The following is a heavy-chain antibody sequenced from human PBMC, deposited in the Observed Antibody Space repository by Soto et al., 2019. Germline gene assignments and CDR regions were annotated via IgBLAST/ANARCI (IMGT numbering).Heavy chain of an antibody. CDR2: ISRSATTI. J-gene: IGHJ4*02. D-gene: IGHD3-22*01. CDR1: GFTFRSYE. V-gene: IGHV3-48*03. Sequence: GGSLRLCCAASGFTFRSYEMNWVRQAPGKGLQWVSYISRSATTIYYADSVKGRFTISRDNAKNSLYLQMNSLRAEDTAVYYCARGYYDSSGHTDYWGQGTLVTVSS. CDR3: ARGYYDSSGHTDY.